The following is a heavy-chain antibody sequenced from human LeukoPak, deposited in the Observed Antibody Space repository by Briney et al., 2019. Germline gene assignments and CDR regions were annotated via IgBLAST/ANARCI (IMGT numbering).Heavy chain of an antibody. V-gene: IGHV1-69*05. CDR1: GGTFSSYA. Sequence: ASVKVSCKASGGTFSSYAISWVRQAPGQGLEWMGRIIPIFGTANYAQKFQGRVTITTDESTSTAYMELSNLRSEDTAVYYCAIGPLNDSSGYYFDYWGQGTLVTVSS. CDR3: AIGPLNDSSGYYFDY. J-gene: IGHJ4*02. D-gene: IGHD3-22*01. CDR2: IIPIFGTA.